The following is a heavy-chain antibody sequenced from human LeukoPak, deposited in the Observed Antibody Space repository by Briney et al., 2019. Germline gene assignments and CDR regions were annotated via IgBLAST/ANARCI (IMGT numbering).Heavy chain of an antibody. CDR1: GYSLTSYW. V-gene: IGHV5-51*01. Sequence: GESLKISCKGSGYSLTSYWIGWVRQMPGKGLEWMGIIYPGDSDTRYSPSFQGQVTISADKSISTAYLQWSSLKASDTAMYYYARLKTIVVVPAVWFDPWGQGTLVTVSS. CDR3: ARLKTIVVVPAVWFDP. CDR2: IYPGDSDT. D-gene: IGHD2-2*01. J-gene: IGHJ5*02.